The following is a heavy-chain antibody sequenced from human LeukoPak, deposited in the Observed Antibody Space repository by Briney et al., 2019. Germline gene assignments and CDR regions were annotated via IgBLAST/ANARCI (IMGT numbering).Heavy chain of an antibody. CDR3: ARVRISSGPGGYYFDY. Sequence: PGGSLRLSCAASGLTFSTFSMNWVRQAPGKGPEWVSYISSSSSTIYYADSAKGRFTISRDNAKNSLYLQMNSLRAEDTAVYYCARVRISSGPGGYYFDYWGQGTLVTVSS. D-gene: IGHD6-19*01. V-gene: IGHV3-48*04. CDR2: ISSSSSTI. CDR1: GLTFSTFS. J-gene: IGHJ4*02.